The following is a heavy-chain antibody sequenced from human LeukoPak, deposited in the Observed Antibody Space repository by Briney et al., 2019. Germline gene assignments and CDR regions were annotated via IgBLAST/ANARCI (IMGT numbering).Heavy chain of an antibody. D-gene: IGHD3-3*01. V-gene: IGHV4-38-2*02. CDR2: IYHSGST. Sequence: KASETLSLTCTVSGYSISSGYYWGWIRQPPGKGLEWIGSIYHSGSTYYNPSLKSRVTISVDTSKNPFSLKLSSVTAADTAVYYCAGGHLDDFWSAPQRWFDPWGQGTLVTVSS. J-gene: IGHJ5*02. CDR1: GYSISSGYY. CDR3: AGGHLDDFWSAPQRWFDP.